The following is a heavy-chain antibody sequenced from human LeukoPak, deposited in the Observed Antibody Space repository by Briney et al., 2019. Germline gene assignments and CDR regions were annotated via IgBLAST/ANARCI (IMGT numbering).Heavy chain of an antibody. V-gene: IGHV4-34*01. J-gene: IGHJ6*02. CDR3: ARGNIVVVPAAIPLMDV. Sequence: SETLSLTCAVSGGSFTNYYWSWIRQPPGKGLEWIGEINHSGSTNYNPSLKSRVTISVDTSKNQFSLKLSSVTAADTAVYYCARGNIVVVPAAIPLMDVWGQGTTVTVSS. CDR2: INHSGST. D-gene: IGHD2-2*02. CDR1: GGSFTNYY.